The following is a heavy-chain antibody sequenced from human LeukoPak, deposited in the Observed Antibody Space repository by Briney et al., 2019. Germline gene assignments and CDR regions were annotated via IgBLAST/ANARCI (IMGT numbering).Heavy chain of an antibody. CDR2: ISSSGSTI. Sequence: GGSLRLSCAASGFTFSSYEMNWVRQAPGKGLEWVSYISSSGSTIYYADSVKGRLTISRDNAKNSLYLQMNSLRAEDTAVYYCARGGYDILTGYPGGPYYFDYWGQGTLATVSS. D-gene: IGHD3-9*01. CDR1: GFTFSSYE. J-gene: IGHJ4*02. CDR3: ARGGYDILTGYPGGPYYFDY. V-gene: IGHV3-48*03.